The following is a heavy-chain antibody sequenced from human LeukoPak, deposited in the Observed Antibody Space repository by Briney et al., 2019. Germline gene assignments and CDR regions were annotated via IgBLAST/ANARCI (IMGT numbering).Heavy chain of an antibody. D-gene: IGHD6-6*01. CDR3: ARDQNIAGRPDY. Sequence: ASVRVSCKASRYTFPDYGISWVRQAPGQGLEWVGWISGYNGHTNYAQKFQGRVTMTTDTSTSTVYMELRTLRSDDTAVYYCARDQNIAGRPDYWGQGTLVTVSS. J-gene: IGHJ4*02. V-gene: IGHV1-18*01. CDR2: ISGYNGHT. CDR1: RYTFPDYG.